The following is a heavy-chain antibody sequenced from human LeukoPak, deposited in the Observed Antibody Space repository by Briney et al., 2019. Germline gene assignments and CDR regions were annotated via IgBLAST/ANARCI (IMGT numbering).Heavy chain of an antibody. D-gene: IGHD6-13*01. V-gene: IGHV3-30*02. CDR1: GFTFSSYG. CDR2: IRYDGSNK. Sequence: PGGSLRLSCAASGFTFSSYGMHWVRQAPGKGLEWVAFIRYDGSNKYYADSVKGRFTISRDNSKNTLYLQMNSLRAEDTAVYHCARHLAAAGTVGFDYWGQGTLVTVSS. CDR3: ARHLAAAGTVGFDY. J-gene: IGHJ4*02.